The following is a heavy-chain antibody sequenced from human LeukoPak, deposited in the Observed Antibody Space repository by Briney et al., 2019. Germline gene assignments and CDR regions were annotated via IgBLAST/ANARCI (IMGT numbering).Heavy chain of an antibody. D-gene: IGHD1-26*01. J-gene: IGHJ3*02. CDR1: GFTFSSYA. V-gene: IGHV3-23*01. Sequence: GKSLRLSCAASGFTFSSYAMSWVRQAPGKGLEWVSAISGSGGSTYYADSVKGRFTISRDNSKNTLYLQMNSLRAEDTAVYYCAKSARVYSGSSYDAFDIWGQGTMVTVSS. CDR3: AKSARVYSGSSYDAFDI. CDR2: ISGSGGST.